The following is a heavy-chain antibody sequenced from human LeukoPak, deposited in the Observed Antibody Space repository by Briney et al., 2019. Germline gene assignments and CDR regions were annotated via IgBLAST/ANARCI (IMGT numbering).Heavy chain of an antibody. CDR2: IYSGGST. V-gene: IGHV3-53*01. J-gene: IGHJ4*02. CDR1: GFTVSSNY. Sequence: GGSLRLSCAASGFTVSSNYMSWVRQAPGKGLEWVSVIYSGGSTYYSDSVKGRFTISRDNSKNTLYLQMNSLRADDTAVYYCARGFPGYCFDYWGQGTLVTVSS. CDR3: ARGFPGYCFDY. D-gene: IGHD6-13*01.